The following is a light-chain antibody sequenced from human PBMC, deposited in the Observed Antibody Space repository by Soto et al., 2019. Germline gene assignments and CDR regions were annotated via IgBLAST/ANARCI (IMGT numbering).Light chain of an antibody. Sequence: QLVLTQSPSASASRGASVKLTCTLSSGHSNYAIAWHQQQSEKGPRYLMKLNSDGSHSKGDGIPDRFSGSSSGAERYLTISSLQSEDEADYYCQTWGSGIVVFGGGTKLTVL. CDR3: QTWGSGIVV. CDR1: SGHSNYA. J-gene: IGLJ2*01. V-gene: IGLV4-69*01. CDR2: LNSDGSH.